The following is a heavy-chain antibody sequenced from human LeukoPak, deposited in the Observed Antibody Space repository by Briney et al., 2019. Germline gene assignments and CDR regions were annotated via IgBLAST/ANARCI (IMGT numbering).Heavy chain of an antibody. J-gene: IGHJ5*02. Sequence: SGPTQVKPTQTLTLTCTLSGYSLSTSGVGVGWIRQPPGKALEWLTLLYWDDDKRYSPALKSRLTITKDTAKTQVVLTMTNMDPVDTATYYCAWSPDYYGSGLFDPWGQGTLVTVSS. CDR1: GYSLSTSGVG. CDR3: AWSPDYYGSGLFDP. CDR2: LYWDDDK. D-gene: IGHD3-10*01. V-gene: IGHV2-5*02.